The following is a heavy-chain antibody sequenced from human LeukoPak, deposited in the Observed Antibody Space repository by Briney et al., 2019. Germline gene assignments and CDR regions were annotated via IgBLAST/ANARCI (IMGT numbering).Heavy chain of an antibody. J-gene: IGHJ4*02. CDR1: GFTFSSYC. Sequence: GGSLKLSCAASGFTFSSYCMHWVRQAPGKGLEWVAVIWYDGSNKYYADSVKGRFTISRDTSKNTLYLEMNSLRAEDTAVYYCARGGYSSGWFFDYWGQGTLVTVPS. V-gene: IGHV3-33*01. D-gene: IGHD6-19*01. CDR3: ARGGYSSGWFFDY. CDR2: IWYDGSNK.